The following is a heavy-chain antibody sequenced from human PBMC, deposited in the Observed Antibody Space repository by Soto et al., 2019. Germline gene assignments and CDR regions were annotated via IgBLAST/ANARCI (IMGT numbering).Heavy chain of an antibody. D-gene: IGHD3-22*01. J-gene: IGHJ6*02. Sequence: SVKVSCKASGGTFSRYAISWVRQAPGQGLEWMGGIIPIFGTVKYAQKFQGRVTITADKSTSTAYMELSSLRSEDTAVYYCARSYHSSGYNHYYYYGMDVWGHGTTVTVSS. CDR1: GGTFSRYA. CDR2: IIPIFGTV. CDR3: ARSYHSSGYNHYYYYGMDV. V-gene: IGHV1-69*06.